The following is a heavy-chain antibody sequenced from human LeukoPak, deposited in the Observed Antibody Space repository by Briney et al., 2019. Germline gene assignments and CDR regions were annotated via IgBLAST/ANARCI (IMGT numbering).Heavy chain of an antibody. CDR2: ITSRSSYT. Sequence: PGGSLRLSCAASGFTFSSDSMNWVRQAPGKGLEWVSSITSRSSYTYYADSMKGRFTISRDNAKNSLYLQTNSLRAEDTAIYYCARDPIASAASGGDSWGLGTLVTVSS. D-gene: IGHD6-13*01. CDR3: ARDPIASAASGGDS. J-gene: IGHJ4*02. CDR1: GFTFSSDS. V-gene: IGHV3-21*01.